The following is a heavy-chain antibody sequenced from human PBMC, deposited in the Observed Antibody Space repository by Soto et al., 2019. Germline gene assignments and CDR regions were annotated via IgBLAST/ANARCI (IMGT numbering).Heavy chain of an antibody. V-gene: IGHV3-30*03. CDR2: ISSDGSNK. Sequence: GGSLRLSCAASGFSFTSYGMHWVRQAPGKGLDWVALISSDGSNKYYPDSVKGRFTISRDNSKNTLYLQMNSLRAEDTAVYYCARVNYDSSGYYYSELDYWGQGTLVTVS. CDR3: ARVNYDSSGYYYSELDY. J-gene: IGHJ4*02. CDR1: GFSFTSYG. D-gene: IGHD3-22*01.